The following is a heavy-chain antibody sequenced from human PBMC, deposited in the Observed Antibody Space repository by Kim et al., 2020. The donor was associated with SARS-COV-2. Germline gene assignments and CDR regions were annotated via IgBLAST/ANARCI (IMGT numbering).Heavy chain of an antibody. Sequence: GGSLRLSCAASGFTFNNYGLQWVRQAPGKGLEWVALISYDGSKRYYADSVKGRFTVSKDNAQETLYLHMSSLRPDDTAVYYCAKNRGVFYCGESHHFAQWGQGTVVTVSS. V-gene: IGHV3-30*18. CDR3: AKNRGVFYCGESHHFAQ. CDR2: ISYDGSKR. CDR1: GFTFNNYG. J-gene: IGHJ4*02. D-gene: IGHD3-10*01.